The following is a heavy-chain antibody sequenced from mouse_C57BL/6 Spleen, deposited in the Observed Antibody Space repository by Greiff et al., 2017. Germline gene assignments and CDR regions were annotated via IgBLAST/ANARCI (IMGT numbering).Heavy chain of an antibody. J-gene: IGHJ4*01. CDR3: ARSPYDYDVDYAMDY. V-gene: IGHV1-69*01. CDR1: GYTFTSYW. CDR2: IDPSDSYT. D-gene: IGHD2-4*01. Sequence: VQLQQPGAEFVMPGASVKLSCKASGYTFTSYWMHWVKQRPGQGLEWIGEIDPSDSYTNYNQKFKGKSTLTVDKSASTAYMQRSSLTSEDSAVYYCARSPYDYDVDYAMDYWGQGTTVTVSS.